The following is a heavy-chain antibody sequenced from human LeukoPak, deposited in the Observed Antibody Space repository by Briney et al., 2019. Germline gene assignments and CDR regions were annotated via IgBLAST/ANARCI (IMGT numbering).Heavy chain of an antibody. CDR2: IYHSAST. D-gene: IGHD3-9*01. V-gene: IGHV4-38-2*01. J-gene: IGHJ4*02. CDR1: GYSICSGNY. Sequence: PSETLSLTCAVSGYSICSGNYWGGTRRPPRKGLEWIGTIYHSASTSYNPPLKSRVTTSADTSKNHFPLKLISVAAADTAVYYCARMNYDSLTGRHCWGEGALVGVSS. CDR3: ARMNYDSLTGRHC.